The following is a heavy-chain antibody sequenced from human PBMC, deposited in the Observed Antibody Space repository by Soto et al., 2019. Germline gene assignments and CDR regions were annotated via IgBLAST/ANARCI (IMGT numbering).Heavy chain of an antibody. J-gene: IGHJ4*02. CDR1: GYTFTSYG. CDR2: ISAYNGNT. D-gene: IGHD3-16*02. CDR3: ARFLGYDYVWGSYRYTGYDY. V-gene: IGHV1-18*01. Sequence: QVQLVQSGAEVKKPGASVKVSCKASGYTFTSYGISWVRQAPGQGLEWMGWISAYNGNTNYAQKLQGRGTMTTDTSTSTAYMELRSLRSDDTAVYYCARFLGYDYVWGSYRYTGYDYWGQGTLVTVSS.